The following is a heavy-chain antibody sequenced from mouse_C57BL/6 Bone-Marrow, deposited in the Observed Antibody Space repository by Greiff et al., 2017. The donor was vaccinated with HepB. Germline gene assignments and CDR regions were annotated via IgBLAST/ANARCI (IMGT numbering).Heavy chain of an antibody. CDR1: GFTFSDYG. J-gene: IGHJ3*01. CDR3: ARRENYDYDWFAY. V-gene: IGHV5-17*01. Sequence: DVKLVESGGGLVKPGGSLKLSCAASGFTFSDYGMHWVRQAPEKGLEWVAYISSGSSTIYYADTVKGRFTISRDNAKNTLFLQMTSLRSEDTAMYYCARRENYDYDWFAYWGQGTLVTVSA. D-gene: IGHD2-4*01. CDR2: ISSGSSTI.